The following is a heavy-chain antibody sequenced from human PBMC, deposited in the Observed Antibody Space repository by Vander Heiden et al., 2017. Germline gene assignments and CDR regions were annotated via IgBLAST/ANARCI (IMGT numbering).Heavy chain of an antibody. J-gene: IGHJ4*02. CDR1: SGAIRSYY. V-gene: IGHV4-59*08. Sequence: QVQLQESGPGLVKPSETLSLTCTVSSGAIRSYYWSWIRQPPGKGLEWIGYIYDTGDTNYNPSLRSRVTMSVDTSKNRFSLKLSSVTAADTAVYYCVRRGEPFDYWGQGTLVTVSS. CDR2: IYDTGDT. D-gene: IGHD3-16*01. CDR3: VRRGEPFDY.